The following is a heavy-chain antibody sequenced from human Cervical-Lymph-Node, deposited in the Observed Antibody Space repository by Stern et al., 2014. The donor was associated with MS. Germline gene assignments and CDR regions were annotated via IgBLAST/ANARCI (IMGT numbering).Heavy chain of an antibody. CDR1: GGTFSRYA. D-gene: IGHD1-26*01. V-gene: IGHV1-69*01. Sequence: VQLVQSGAEVKKPGSSVKVSCKASGGTFSRYAISWVRQAPGHGLEWMGGIIPLFGTAHYAQKFQGRVTITADESTSTAYMELSSLRSEDTAVYYCARGELKEGLVRGMDVWGQGTTVTVSS. CDR2: IIPLFGTA. J-gene: IGHJ6*02. CDR3: ARGELKEGLVRGMDV.